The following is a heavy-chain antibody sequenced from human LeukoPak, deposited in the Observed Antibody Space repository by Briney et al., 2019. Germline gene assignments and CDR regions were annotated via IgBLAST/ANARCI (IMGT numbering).Heavy chain of an antibody. V-gene: IGHV1-2*02. CDR1: GYTFTDYY. Sequence: ASVRVSCKASGYTFTDYYMHWVRQAPGQGLEWMGWINPNSGGTNYAQKFQGRVTMTRDTSISTAYMELSRLRSDDTAVYYCARVYGDHYGSGVIDYWGQGTLVTISP. D-gene: IGHD3-10*01. J-gene: IGHJ4*02. CDR3: ARVYGDHYGSGVIDY. CDR2: INPNSGGT.